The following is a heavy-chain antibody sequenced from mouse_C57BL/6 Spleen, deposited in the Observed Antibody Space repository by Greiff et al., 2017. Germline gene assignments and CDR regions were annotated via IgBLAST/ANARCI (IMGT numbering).Heavy chain of an antibody. CDR3: TTLPYYGSGYAMDD. J-gene: IGHJ4*01. Sequence: VHVKQSGAELVRPGASVKLSCTASGFNIKDYYMHWVKQRPEQGLEWIGRIDPEDGDTEYAPKFQGKATMTADQSSNTAYLQLSSLTSEDAAVYYCTTLPYYGSGYAMDDWGQGTSVTVSS. D-gene: IGHD1-1*01. CDR2: IDPEDGDT. V-gene: IGHV14-1*01. CDR1: GFNIKDYY.